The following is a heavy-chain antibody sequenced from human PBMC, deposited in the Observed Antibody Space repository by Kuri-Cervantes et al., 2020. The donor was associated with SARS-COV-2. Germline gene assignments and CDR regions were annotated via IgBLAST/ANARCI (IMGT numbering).Heavy chain of an antibody. J-gene: IGHJ5*02. V-gene: IGHV4-59*01. Sequence: EPLKISCAVFGASLNTYSWSWIRQPPGKGLEWIGYIYDSGSTNYNPSLKRRVTISVDTSKNQFSLKLSSLTAADTAVYYCARSIAAAADWFDPWGQGTLVTVSS. D-gene: IGHD6-13*01. CDR3: ARSIAAAADWFDP. CDR2: IYDSGST. CDR1: GASLNTYS.